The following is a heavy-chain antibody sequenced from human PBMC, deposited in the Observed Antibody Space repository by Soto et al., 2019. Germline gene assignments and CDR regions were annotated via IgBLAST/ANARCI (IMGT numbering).Heavy chain of an antibody. CDR1: GFTFSSYG. Sequence: QVQLVESGGGVVQPGRSLRLSCAASGFTFSSYGMHWVRQAPGKGLEWVAVISFDGSNKYYAVSVKGRFTISRDNTKKTLYLQMTSLIAADTAVYYCAKEWHSYGYYFDSWGQGTLVTVSS. CDR2: ISFDGSNK. V-gene: IGHV3-30*18. D-gene: IGHD5-18*01. J-gene: IGHJ4*02. CDR3: AKEWHSYGYYFDS.